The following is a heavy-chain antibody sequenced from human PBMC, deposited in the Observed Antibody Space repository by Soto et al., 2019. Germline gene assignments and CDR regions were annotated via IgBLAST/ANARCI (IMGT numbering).Heavy chain of an antibody. V-gene: IGHV1-18*04. CDR1: GYSFTSNA. D-gene: IGHD3-16*02. Sequence: QVQLVQSGAEVKKPGASVKVACKTSGYSFTSNAITWVRQAPGQGLEWMGWISTYSGDPNYAQKLQGSITMTPDTSTNAAYMELRNLRSDDTAVYYCARVWGSYHAPSGGAGFDPWGQGTLVTVSS. CDR2: ISTYSGDP. J-gene: IGHJ5*02. CDR3: ARVWGSYHAPSGGAGFDP.